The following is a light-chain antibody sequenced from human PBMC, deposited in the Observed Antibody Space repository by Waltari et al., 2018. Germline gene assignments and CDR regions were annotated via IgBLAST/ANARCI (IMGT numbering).Light chain of an antibody. Sequence: SALTLPASLSGSPGHSLTISYAGTRSAVGGYYYFSWYQQHPGKAPKLMIYDVSKRPSGVSNRFSGSKSGNTASLTISGLQAEDEADYYCSSYTSSSTLVFGGGTKLTVL. CDR3: SSYTSSSTLV. CDR2: DVS. J-gene: IGLJ2*01. CDR1: RSAVGGYYY. V-gene: IGLV2-14*01.